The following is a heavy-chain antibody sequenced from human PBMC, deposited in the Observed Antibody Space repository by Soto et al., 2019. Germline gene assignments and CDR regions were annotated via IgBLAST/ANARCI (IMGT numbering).Heavy chain of an antibody. D-gene: IGHD1-26*01. CDR3: ARVNTGSYQIDN. V-gene: IGHV4-34*01. CDR1: GGSLNCYY. J-gene: IGHJ4*02. CDR2: INHSGS. Sequence: KTSETLSLTCAVYGGSLNCYYWSWIRQPLGKGLEWIGEINHSGSNYNPSLKSRVTISDDTSKNQLSLKLSSVTAADTAVYYCARVNTGSYQIDNWGQGTLVTVSS.